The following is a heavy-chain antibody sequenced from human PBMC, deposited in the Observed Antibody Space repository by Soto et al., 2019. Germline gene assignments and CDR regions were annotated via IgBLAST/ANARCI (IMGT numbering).Heavy chain of an antibody. V-gene: IGHV4-30-4*08. CDR1: GGSVSSGGYF. J-gene: IGHJ5*02. CDR2: IYNTVST. Sequence: PSETLSLTCTVSGGSVSSGGYFWSWIRQSPGKGLEWIGHIYNTVSTYDNPSLKSRLTISVDTSKNQFSLKLSSVTAIDTAVYYCARRGYSYGYLFDPWGQGTLVTVSS. CDR3: ARRGYSYGYLFDP. D-gene: IGHD5-18*01.